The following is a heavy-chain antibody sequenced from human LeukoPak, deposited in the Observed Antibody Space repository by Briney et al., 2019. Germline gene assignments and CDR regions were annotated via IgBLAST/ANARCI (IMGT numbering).Heavy chain of an antibody. CDR1: GFTFSSYG. CDR3: ARDYSVALYFDY. Sequence: GGSLRLSCAASGFTFSSYGMHWVRQALGKGLEWVAFIRYDGSNKYYADSVKGRFTISRDNSKNTLYLQMNSLRAEDTAVYYCARDYSVALYFDYWGQGTLVTVSS. V-gene: IGHV3-30*02. D-gene: IGHD6-13*01. CDR2: IRYDGSNK. J-gene: IGHJ4*02.